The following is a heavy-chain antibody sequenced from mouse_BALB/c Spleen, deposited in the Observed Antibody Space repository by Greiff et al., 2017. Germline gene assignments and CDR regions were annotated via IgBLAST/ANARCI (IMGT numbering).Heavy chain of an antibody. CDR2: INSNGGST. D-gene: IGHD1-1*01. CDR1: GFTFSSYY. CDR3: ARQDYYGSSAFAY. J-gene: IGHJ3*01. Sequence: DVMLVESGGGLVKLGGSLKLSCAASGFTFSSYYMSWVRQTPEKRLELVAAINSNGGSTYYPDTVKGRFTISRDNAKNTLYLQMSSLKSEDTALYYCARQDYYGSSAFAYWGQGTLVTVSA. V-gene: IGHV5-6-2*01.